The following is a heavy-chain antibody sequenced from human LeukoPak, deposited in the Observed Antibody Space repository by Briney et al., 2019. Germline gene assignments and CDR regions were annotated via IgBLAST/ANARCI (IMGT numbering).Heavy chain of an antibody. J-gene: IGHJ3*02. CDR3: ARVRFLEWSRDAFDI. V-gene: IGHV3-74*03. CDR1: GFTFSSYS. CDR2: IATDGSTT. D-gene: IGHD3-3*01. Sequence: GGSLRLSCAASGFTFSSYSMNWVRQAPGKGLVWVSRIATDGSTTMYADSVKGRFTISRDNAKNTLYLQMNSLRAEDTAVYYCARVRFLEWSRDAFDIWGQGTMVTVSS.